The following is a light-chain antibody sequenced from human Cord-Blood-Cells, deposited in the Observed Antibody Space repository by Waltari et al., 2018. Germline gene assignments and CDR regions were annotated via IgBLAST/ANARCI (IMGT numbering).Light chain of an antibody. Sequence: QSALTQPASVSGSPGQSITISCTGTRSDVGSYNLVSWYQQHPAKAPKLMIYEVSKRPSGVSNRFSCSKSGNTASLSISGLQAEDEADYYCCSYAGSSTFVFGTGTKVTVL. J-gene: IGLJ1*01. CDR2: EVS. CDR1: RSDVGSYNL. CDR3: CSYAGSSTFV. V-gene: IGLV2-23*02.